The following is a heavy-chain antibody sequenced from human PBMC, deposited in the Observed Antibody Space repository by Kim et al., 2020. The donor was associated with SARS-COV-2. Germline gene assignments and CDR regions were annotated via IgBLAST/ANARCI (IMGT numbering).Heavy chain of an antibody. CDR2: IDSSGKIL. D-gene: IGHD1-26*01. J-gene: IGHJ4*02. Sequence: LSLTCAASGFIVSDNYMFWIRQAPGKGLEWLSNIDSSGKILYYADSAKARFTISRDRAKNSLYLQMNSLRVEDTAVYYCAREWENSMGGDCWGQGTLVTVSS. CDR3: AREWENSMGGDC. V-gene: IGHV3-11*01. CDR1: GFIVSDNY.